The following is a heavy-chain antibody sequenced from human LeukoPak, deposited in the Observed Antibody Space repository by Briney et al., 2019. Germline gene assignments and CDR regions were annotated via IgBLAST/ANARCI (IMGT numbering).Heavy chain of an antibody. CDR2: ISGSGGST. J-gene: IGHJ6*02. V-gene: IGHV3-23*01. CDR3: AKDPPGSITIFGVVCDV. Sequence: GGSLRLSCAASGFTFSSYAMSWVRQAPGKGLEWVSAISGSGGSTYYADSVKGRFTISRDNSKNTLYLQMNSLRAEDTAVYYCAKDPPGSITIFGVVCDVWGQGTTVTVSS. D-gene: IGHD3-3*01. CDR1: GFTFSSYA.